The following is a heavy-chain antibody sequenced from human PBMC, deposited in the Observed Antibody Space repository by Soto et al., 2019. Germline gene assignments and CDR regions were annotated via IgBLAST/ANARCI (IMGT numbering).Heavy chain of an antibody. J-gene: IGHJ5*02. CDR3: ARGSSSGWAYNWFDP. D-gene: IGHD6-19*01. CDR2: IWYDGSNK. V-gene: IGHV3-33*01. CDR1: GFTFSSYG. Sequence: QVQLVESGGGVVQPGRSLRLSCAASGFTFSSYGMHWVRQAPGKGLEWVAVIWYDGSNKYYADSVKGRFTISRDNSKNTLYLQMTSLRAEDTAVYYCARGSSSGWAYNWFDPWGQGTLVTVSS.